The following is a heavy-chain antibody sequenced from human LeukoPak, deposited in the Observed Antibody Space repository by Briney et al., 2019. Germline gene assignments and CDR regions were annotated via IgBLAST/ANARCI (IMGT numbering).Heavy chain of an antibody. V-gene: IGHV1-8*01. D-gene: IGHD3-10*01. Sequence: ASVKVSCKASGYTFTSYDINWVRQATGQELEWMGWMNPNSGNTGYAQKFQGRVTMTRNTSISTAYMELSSLRSEDTAVYYCVLMVRGVIIKDYWGQGTLVTVSS. CDR2: MNPNSGNT. J-gene: IGHJ4*02. CDR3: VLMVRGVIIKDY. CDR1: GYTFTSYD.